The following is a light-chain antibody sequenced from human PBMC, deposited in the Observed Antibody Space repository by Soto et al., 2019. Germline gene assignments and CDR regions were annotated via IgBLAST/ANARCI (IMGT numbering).Light chain of an antibody. CDR2: EGS. Sequence: QSALTQPASVSGSPGHSITISCTGTSSDVGSYNLVSWYQQHPGKAPKLMIYEGSKRPSGVSNRFSGSKSGNTASLTISGLQAEDEADYYCCSYAGSSTPYVVFGGGTKLTVL. J-gene: IGLJ2*01. CDR3: CSYAGSSTPYVV. V-gene: IGLV2-23*01. CDR1: SSDVGSYNL.